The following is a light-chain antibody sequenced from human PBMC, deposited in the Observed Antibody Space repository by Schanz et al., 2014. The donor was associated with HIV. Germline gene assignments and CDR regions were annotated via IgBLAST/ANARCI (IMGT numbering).Light chain of an antibody. CDR2: GNT. Sequence: QSVLTQPPSASGTPGQRVTISCSGSTSNIGGSYDVHWYQHLPGTAPKLLIYGNTNRPSGVPDRFSGSKSGNTASLTISGLQAEDEADYYCSSYTSSSTLVFGGGTKLTVL. J-gene: IGLJ3*02. V-gene: IGLV1-40*01. CDR1: TSNIGGSYD. CDR3: SSYTSSSTLV.